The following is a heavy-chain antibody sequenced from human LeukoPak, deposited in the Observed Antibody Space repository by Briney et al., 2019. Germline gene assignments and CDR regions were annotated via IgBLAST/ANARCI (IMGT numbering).Heavy chain of an antibody. J-gene: IGHJ4*02. CDR2: IIPIFGTA. V-gene: IGHV1-69*13. D-gene: IGHD3-22*01. CDR3: ARDPGMIVVPTGLDY. CDR1: GGTFSSYA. Sequence: PVKVSCKASGGTFSSYAISWVRQAPGQGLEWMGGIIPIFGTANYAQKFQGRVTITADESTSTAYMELSSLRSEDTAVYYCARDPGMIVVPTGLDYWGQGTLVTVSS.